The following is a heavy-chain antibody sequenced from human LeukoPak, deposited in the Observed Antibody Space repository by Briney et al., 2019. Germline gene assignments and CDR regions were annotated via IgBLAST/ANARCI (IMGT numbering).Heavy chain of an antibody. CDR1: GFTFSSYG. D-gene: IGHD2-8*01. V-gene: IGHV3-30*02. CDR2: IRYDGSNK. CDR3: AKDKGLLMVYATPLAFDI. Sequence: PGGSLRLSCAASGFTFSSYGMHWVRQAPGKGLEWVAFIRYDGSNKYYADSVKGRFTISRDNSKNTLYLQMNSLRAEDTAVYYCAKDKGLLMVYATPLAFDIWGQGTMVTVSS. J-gene: IGHJ3*02.